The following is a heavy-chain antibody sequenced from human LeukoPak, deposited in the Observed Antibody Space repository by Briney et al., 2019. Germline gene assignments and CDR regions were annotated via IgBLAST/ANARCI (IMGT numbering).Heavy chain of an antibody. V-gene: IGHV1-8*01. Sequence: ASVKVSCKASGYTFTSYDINWVRQATGQGLEWMGWMNPNSGNTGYAQKFQGRVTMTRNTSISTAYMELSSLRSEDTAVYYCASQRGSYYYYYGMDVWGQGTTVTVSS. CDR3: ASQRGSYYYYYGMDV. J-gene: IGHJ6*02. CDR1: GYTFTSYD. D-gene: IGHD3-16*01. CDR2: MNPNSGNT.